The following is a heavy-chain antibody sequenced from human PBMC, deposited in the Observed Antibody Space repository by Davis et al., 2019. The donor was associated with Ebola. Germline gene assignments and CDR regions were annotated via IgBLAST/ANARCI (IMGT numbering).Heavy chain of an antibody. V-gene: IGHV3-64*01. CDR2: ISSNGGST. CDR1: GFTFSSYA. Sequence: GGSLRLSCAASGFTFSSYAMHWVRQAPGKGLEYVSAISSNGGSTYYANSVKGRFTISRDNAKNSLYLQMNSLRAEDTAVYYCARDRDSSRWPTNWFDPWGQGTLVTVSS. D-gene: IGHD6-13*01. J-gene: IGHJ5*02. CDR3: ARDRDSSRWPTNWFDP.